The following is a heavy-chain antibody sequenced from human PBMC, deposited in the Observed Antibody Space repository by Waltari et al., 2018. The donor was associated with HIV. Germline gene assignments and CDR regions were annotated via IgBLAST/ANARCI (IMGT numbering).Heavy chain of an antibody. CDR2: IYPGDSDT. J-gene: IGHJ4*02. V-gene: IGHV5-51*03. CDR1: GYSFTSYW. CDR3: ARRYCSGGSCSQPETNFDY. D-gene: IGHD2-15*01. Sequence: EVQLVQSGAEVKKPGESLKISCKGSGYSFTSYWIGWVRQMPGKGLEWMGIIYPGDSDTRYSPSFQGQVTISADKSISTAYLQWSSLKASDTAMYYCARRYCSGGSCSQPETNFDYWGQGTLVTVSS.